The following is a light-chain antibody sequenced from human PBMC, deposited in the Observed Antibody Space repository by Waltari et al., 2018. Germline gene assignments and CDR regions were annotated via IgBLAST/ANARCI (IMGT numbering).Light chain of an antibody. CDR3: QQVYSTPGLS. V-gene: IGKV1-39*01. J-gene: IGKJ4*01. Sequence: DIQLTQSPSSLSASVGDRVTITCRASQSISTFLNWYQHKPGEAPKLLISGASNLRSGVPSRFSGSGSGTSFTLTIASLQPEYFASYYCQQVYSTPGLSFGGGTKVEIK. CDR1: QSISTF. CDR2: GAS.